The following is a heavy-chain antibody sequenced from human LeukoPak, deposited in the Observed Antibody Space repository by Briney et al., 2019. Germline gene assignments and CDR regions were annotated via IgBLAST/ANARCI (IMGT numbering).Heavy chain of an antibody. CDR2: ISESGGTT. CDR3: ARQWLVNG. V-gene: IGHV3-23*01. J-gene: IGHJ4*02. Sequence: PGGSLRLSCAASGFTFSTYGMNWVRQAPGKGLEWVSSISESGGTTDYADSVKGRFTISRDNSKNTLYLQMNSLRAEDTAVYYCARQWLVNGWGQGTLVTVSS. D-gene: IGHD6-19*01. CDR1: GFTFSTYG.